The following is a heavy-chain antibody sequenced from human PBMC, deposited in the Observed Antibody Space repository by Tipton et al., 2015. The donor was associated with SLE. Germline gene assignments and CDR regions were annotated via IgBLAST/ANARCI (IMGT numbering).Heavy chain of an antibody. CDR2: IYYSGST. V-gene: IGHV4-59*08. D-gene: IGHD5-12*01. J-gene: IGHJ4*02. Sequence: TLSLTCTVSSGSISSHYWSWIRQPPGKGLEWIGYIYYSGSTNYNPSLKSRVTISVDTSKNQFSLKLSSVTAADTAVYYCARHNNGFNYWGQGTPVIVSS. CDR3: ARHNNGFNY. CDR1: SGSISSHY.